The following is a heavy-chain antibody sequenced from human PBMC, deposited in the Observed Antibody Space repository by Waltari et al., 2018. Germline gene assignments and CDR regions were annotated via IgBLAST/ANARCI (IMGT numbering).Heavy chain of an antibody. Sequence: EVQLVESGGGLVQPGRSLRLSCAASGFTLSDYSIPVVRLAPGKGLEWVSGISWNSGSIGYADSVKGRFTISRDNAKNSLYLQMNSLRAEDMALYYCAKDRRPDYYYGMDVWGQGTTVTVSS. D-gene: IGHD6-6*01. CDR2: ISWNSGSI. CDR3: AKDRRPDYYYGMDV. J-gene: IGHJ6*02. V-gene: IGHV3-9*03. CDR1: GFTLSDYS.